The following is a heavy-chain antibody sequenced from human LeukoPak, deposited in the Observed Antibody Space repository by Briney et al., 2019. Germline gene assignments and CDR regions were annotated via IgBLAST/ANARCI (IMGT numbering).Heavy chain of an antibody. D-gene: IGHD3-22*01. V-gene: IGHV4-59*01. J-gene: IGHJ2*01. CDR2: IYYSGST. Sequence: SETLSLTCTVSGGSISRYYWSWIRQPPGKGLEWIGYIYYSGSTNYNPSLKSRVTISVDTSKNQFSLKLSSVTAADTAVYYCARMYYYDSSGYYSWYFDLWGRGTLVTVSS. CDR3: ARMYYYDSSGYYSWYFDL. CDR1: GGSISRYY.